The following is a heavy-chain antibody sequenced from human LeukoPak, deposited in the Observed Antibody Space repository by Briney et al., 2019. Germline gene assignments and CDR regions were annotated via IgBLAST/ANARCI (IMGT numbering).Heavy chain of an antibody. J-gene: IGHJ4*02. V-gene: IGHV4-34*01. D-gene: IGHD3-9*01. CDR2: INHSGST. CDR1: GGSFSGYY. Sequence: SETLSLTWAVYGGSFSGYYWSWIRQPPGKGLEWIGEINHSGSTNYNPSLKSRVTISVDTSKNQFSLKLSSVTAADTAVYYCARLGSGYDILTGYYRGENYFDYWGQGTLVTVSS. CDR3: ARLGSGYDILTGYYRGENYFDY.